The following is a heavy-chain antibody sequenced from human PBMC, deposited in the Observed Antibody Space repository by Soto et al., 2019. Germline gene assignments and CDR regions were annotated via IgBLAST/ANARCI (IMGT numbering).Heavy chain of an antibody. CDR1: GFSLSTSGVG. CDR3: AHRLGGGGGWFGDDPLNGGPLGSWFDP. D-gene: IGHD3-10*01. CDR2: IYWDDDK. Sequence: QITLKESGPTLVKPTQTLTLTCTFSGFSLSTSGVGVGWIRQPPGKALEWLALIYWDDDKRYSPSLKSRLTIPKDPSKNQVVLTMTNMDPVETATYYCAHRLGGGGGWFGDDPLNGGPLGSWFDPWGQGTLVTVSS. V-gene: IGHV2-5*02. J-gene: IGHJ5*02.